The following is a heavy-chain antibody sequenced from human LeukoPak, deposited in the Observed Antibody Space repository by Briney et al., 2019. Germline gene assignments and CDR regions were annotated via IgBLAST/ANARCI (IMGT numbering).Heavy chain of an antibody. V-gene: IGHV1-18*01. CDR2: ISAYNGNT. Sequence: GASVKVSCKASGYTFTSYGISWVRQAPGQGLEWMGWISAYNGNTNYAQKLQGRVTMTTDTSTSTAYMELRSLRSDDTAVYYCARSKGLRSVCGFDYWGQGTLVTVSS. J-gene: IGHJ4*02. D-gene: IGHD2-21*01. CDR1: GYTFTSYG. CDR3: ARSKGLRSVCGFDY.